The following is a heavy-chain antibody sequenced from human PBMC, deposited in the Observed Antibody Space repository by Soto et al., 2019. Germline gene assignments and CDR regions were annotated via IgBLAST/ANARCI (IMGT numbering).Heavy chain of an antibody. J-gene: IGHJ5*02. D-gene: IGHD6-13*01. CDR3: ANQGGDSSSRYGVRFAAFDH. V-gene: IGHV1-3*01. CDR2: INAGNGNT. CDR1: GYTFTSYA. Sequence: ASVKVSCKASGYTFTSYAMHWVRQAPGQRLEWMGWINAGNGNTKYSQKFQGRVTITRDTSASTAYMELSSLRSEDTAVYYCANQGGDSSSRYGVRFAAFDHWGQGTLVTVSS.